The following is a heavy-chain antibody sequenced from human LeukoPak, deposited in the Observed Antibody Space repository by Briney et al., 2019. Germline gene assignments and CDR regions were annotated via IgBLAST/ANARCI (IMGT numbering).Heavy chain of an antibody. V-gene: IGHV3-13*04. CDR3: ARAYRGYYGSGSYYNDAFDI. Sequence: GGSLRLSCAASGFAFSSYDMHCVRQATGKGLEWVSAIGTAGDTYYPGSVKGRFTISRENAKNSLYLQMNSLRAGDTAVYYCARAYRGYYGSGSYYNDAFDIWGQGTMVTVSS. D-gene: IGHD3-10*01. CDR1: GFAFSSYD. J-gene: IGHJ3*02. CDR2: IGTAGDT.